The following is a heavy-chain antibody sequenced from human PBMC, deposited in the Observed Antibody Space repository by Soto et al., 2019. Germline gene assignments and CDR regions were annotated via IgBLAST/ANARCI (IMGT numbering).Heavy chain of an antibody. CDR2: ISANNGNT. Sequence: QVQLVQSGAEVKEPGASVKVSCKASGYTFTTHGISWVRQAPGQGLEWMGWISANNGNTNFAQKLQDRVTMTTDTSTSKVYVEMRSLTSDDTDVYYSARAGSYTCSGCAVAYWGQGTLITASS. CDR1: GYTFTTHG. D-gene: IGHD1-26*01. CDR3: ARAGSYTCSGCAVAY. J-gene: IGHJ4*02. V-gene: IGHV1-18*01.